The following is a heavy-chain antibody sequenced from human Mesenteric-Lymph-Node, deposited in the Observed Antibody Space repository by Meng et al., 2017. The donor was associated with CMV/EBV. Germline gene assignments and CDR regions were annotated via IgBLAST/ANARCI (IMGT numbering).Heavy chain of an antibody. Sequence: GESLKISCAASGFTFSTSGMSWVRQAPGKGLEWVSTISGSGSSTYYADSVKGRFTISRDNSKNTLYLQMSTLRAEDTALYNCANSYDNNGYPTFDLWGQGTMVTVSS. CDR2: ISGSGSST. V-gene: IGHV3-23*01. CDR3: ANSYDNNGYPTFDL. CDR1: GFTFSTSG. D-gene: IGHD3-22*01. J-gene: IGHJ5*02.